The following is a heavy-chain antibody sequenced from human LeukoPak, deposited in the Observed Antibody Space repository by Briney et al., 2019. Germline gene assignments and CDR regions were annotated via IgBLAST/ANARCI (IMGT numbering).Heavy chain of an antibody. V-gene: IGHV3-9*01. CDR1: GFTFEDYA. CDR3: AKDMVRGVTTISGEFDY. D-gene: IGHD3-10*01. CDR2: ISWNSGSI. Sequence: GRSLRLSCAAPGFTFEDYAMHWVRQAPGKGLEWVAGISWNSGSIGYADSVKGRFTSSRDNAKSSLYLQMNSLRAEDTALYYCAKDMVRGVTTISGEFDYWGQGTLVTVSS. J-gene: IGHJ4*02.